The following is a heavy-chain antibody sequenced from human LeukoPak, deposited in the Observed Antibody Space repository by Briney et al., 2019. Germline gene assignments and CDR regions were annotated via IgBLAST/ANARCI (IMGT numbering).Heavy chain of an antibody. J-gene: IGHJ6*03. D-gene: IGHD3-10*01. CDR3: ARGAGGKRRGDYYYYMDV. Sequence: GSSVKVSCKASGGTFSSYAISWVRQAPGQGLEWMGGIIPIFGTANYAQKFQGRVTITTDESTSTAYMELSSLRSEDTAVYYCARGAGGKRRGDYYYYMDVWGEGTTVTVSS. CDR2: IIPIFGTA. CDR1: GGTFSSYA. V-gene: IGHV1-69*05.